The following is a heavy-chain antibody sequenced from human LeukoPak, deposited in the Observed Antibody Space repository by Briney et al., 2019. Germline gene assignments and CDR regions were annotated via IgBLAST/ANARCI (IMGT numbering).Heavy chain of an antibody. V-gene: IGHV1-18*01. D-gene: IGHD3-22*01. CDR3: ARDRGEYDSSGTFDY. J-gene: IGHJ4*02. CDR1: GYTFTNYG. Sequence: ASVPDSSKATGYTFTNYGISWVRQAPGQGLEWMRCISAYNGNTNYAQKLYGRVTITTDTSTSTAYMELRSLRSDDTAVYYCARDRGEYDSSGTFDYWGQGTLVTVSS. CDR2: ISAYNGNT.